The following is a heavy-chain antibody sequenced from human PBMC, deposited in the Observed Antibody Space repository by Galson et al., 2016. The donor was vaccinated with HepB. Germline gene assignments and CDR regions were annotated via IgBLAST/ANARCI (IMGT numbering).Heavy chain of an antibody. CDR2: ISSSSNYK. CDR3: ARLDDYTSSYDQ. J-gene: IGHJ4*02. D-gene: IGHD5-24*01. CDR1: GFTLSGYS. Sequence: SLRLSCAASGFTLSGYSMNWVRQAPGKGLEWVSSISSSSNYKYQADSLKGRFTISRDNAKNSPYLQMNSLRAEDTAVYYCARLDDYTSSYDQWGRGTLVTVSS. V-gene: IGHV3-21*01.